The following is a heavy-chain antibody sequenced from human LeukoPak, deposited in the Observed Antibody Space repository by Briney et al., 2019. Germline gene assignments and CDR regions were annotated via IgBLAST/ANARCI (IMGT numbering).Heavy chain of an antibody. V-gene: IGHV3-11*01. J-gene: IGHJ6*02. CDR3: ARCLTMVRGVTVHYYGMDV. CDR1: GFTLSDYY. CDR2: ISSSGSTI. D-gene: IGHD3-10*01. Sequence: GGSLRLSCAASGFTLSDYYMRWIPQAPGKGLGGGLYISSSGSTIYYADSVKGRFTISRDNAKNSLYLQMNSLRAEDTAVYYCARCLTMVRGVTVHYYGMDVWGQGTTVTVSS.